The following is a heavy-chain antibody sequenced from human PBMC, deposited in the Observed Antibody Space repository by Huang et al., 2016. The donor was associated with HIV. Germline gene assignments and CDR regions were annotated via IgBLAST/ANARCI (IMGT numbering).Heavy chain of an antibody. CDR2: ISYDGSNQ. J-gene: IGHJ4*02. CDR1: GFTFSSYA. Sequence: QERLVESGGGVVQPGRSLRLSCAASGFTFSSYAMHWVRQAPGKGLEWVAVISYDGSNQHYVYSGKGRFTISRDNSKKMLYLQMNSLRMGDTAVYYCARGSAGVLWFGEMWGQGTLVTVSS. CDR3: ARGSAGVLWFGEM. V-gene: IGHV3-30*04. D-gene: IGHD3-10*01.